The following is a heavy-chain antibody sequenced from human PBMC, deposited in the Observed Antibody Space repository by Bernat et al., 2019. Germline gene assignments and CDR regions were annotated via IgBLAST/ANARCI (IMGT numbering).Heavy chain of an antibody. CDR1: GGSISSYY. CDR3: ARSDIVVVPAAMSWFDP. Sequence: QVQLQESGPGLVKPSETLSLTCTVSGGSISSYYWSWIRQPPGKGLEWIGYIYYSGSTYYNPSLKSRVTISVDTSKNQFSLKLSSVTAADTAVYYCARSDIVVVPAAMSWFDPWGQGTLVTVSS. J-gene: IGHJ5*02. D-gene: IGHD2-2*01. CDR2: IYYSGST. V-gene: IGHV4-59*04.